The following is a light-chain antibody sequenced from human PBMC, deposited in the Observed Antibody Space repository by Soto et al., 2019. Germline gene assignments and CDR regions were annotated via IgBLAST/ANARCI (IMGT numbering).Light chain of an antibody. V-gene: IGKV3-11*01. CDR3: QHRSNWPS. CDR2: DAS. CDR1: QSVSSY. Sequence: EIVLTQSPATLSLSPGERATLSCRASQSVSSYLAWYQQKPGQAPRLLIYDASNRAPGIPARFSGSGSGTDFTLTISSLEPEDFAVYYCQHRSNWPSFGPGTKVDIK. J-gene: IGKJ3*01.